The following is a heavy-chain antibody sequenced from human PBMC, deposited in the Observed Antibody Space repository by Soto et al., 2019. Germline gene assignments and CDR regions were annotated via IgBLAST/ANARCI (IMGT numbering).Heavy chain of an antibody. CDR3: ARAVLTTVTTYNWFDP. D-gene: IGHD4-17*01. V-gene: IGHV4-30-4*01. J-gene: IGHJ5*02. CDR1: DGSIIGGGYC. Sequence: SEPLSLTSTVSDGSIIGGGYCWSWIRQPPGKGLEWIGYIYYSGSTYYNPSLKSRVTISVDTSKNQFSLKLSSVTAADTAVYYCARAVLTTVTTYNWFDPWGQGTLVTVSS. CDR2: IYYSGST.